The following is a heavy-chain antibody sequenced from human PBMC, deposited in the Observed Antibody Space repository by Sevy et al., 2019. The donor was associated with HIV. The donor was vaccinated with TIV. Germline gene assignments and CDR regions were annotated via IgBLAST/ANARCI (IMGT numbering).Heavy chain of an antibody. V-gene: IGHV3-21*01. Sequence: GGSLRLSCAASGFTFSSYSMNWVHQAPGKGLEWVSSISSSSSYIYYADSVKGRFTISRDNAKNSLYLQMNSLRAEDTAVYYCARDRNYYGSGSYYIDYWGQGTLVTVSS. D-gene: IGHD3-10*01. J-gene: IGHJ4*02. CDR3: ARDRNYYGSGSYYIDY. CDR1: GFTFSSYS. CDR2: ISSSSSYI.